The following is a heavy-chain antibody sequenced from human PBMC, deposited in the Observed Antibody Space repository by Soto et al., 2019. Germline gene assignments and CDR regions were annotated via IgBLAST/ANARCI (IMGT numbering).Heavy chain of an antibody. Sequence: GASVKVSCKASGYTFTGYCMHWVRQAPGQGLEWMGWINPNSGGTNYAQKFQGWVTMTRDTSISTAYMELSRLRSDDTAVYYCARGTETLHRIAVAATQFDPWGQGTLVTISS. CDR3: ARGTETLHRIAVAATQFDP. D-gene: IGHD6-19*01. J-gene: IGHJ5*02. CDR2: INPNSGGT. CDR1: GYTFTGYC. V-gene: IGHV1-2*04.